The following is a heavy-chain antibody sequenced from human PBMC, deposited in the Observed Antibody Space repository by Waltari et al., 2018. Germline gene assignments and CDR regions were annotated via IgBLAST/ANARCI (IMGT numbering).Heavy chain of an antibody. D-gene: IGHD3-16*01. J-gene: IGHJ4*02. Sequence: QLQLQESGPGLVKPSETLSLSCTVSGGSLRSRGFYWGWIRQSPGKGLEWIGSVYYSGASYYNPSLESRVTMSIDTSKRHFSLRLTSVTVADTAVYYCVRPERGSYYYFDSWGQGTLVIVSS. CDR1: GGSLRSRGFY. V-gene: IGHV4-39*02. CDR2: VYYSGAS. CDR3: VRPERGSYYYFDS.